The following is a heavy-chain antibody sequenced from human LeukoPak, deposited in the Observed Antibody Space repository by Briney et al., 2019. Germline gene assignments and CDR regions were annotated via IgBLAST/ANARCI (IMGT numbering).Heavy chain of an antibody. J-gene: IGHJ4*02. Sequence: GGSLRLSCAASGLRFRDYYMSWIRHPPGKGLEWVSYISSSGSTMHYADSVKGRFTISRDSTKKSVYLQMNSLRAEDTAVYYCARFYYGSGRPTQLDYWGQGTLVTVSP. D-gene: IGHD3-10*01. V-gene: IGHV3-11*01. CDR1: GLRFRDYY. CDR2: ISSSGSTM. CDR3: ARFYYGSGRPTQLDY.